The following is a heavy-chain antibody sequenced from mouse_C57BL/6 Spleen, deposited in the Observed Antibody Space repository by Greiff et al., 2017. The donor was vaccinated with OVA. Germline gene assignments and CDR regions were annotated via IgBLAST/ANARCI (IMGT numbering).Heavy chain of an antibody. CDR3: ASPFITTVVATDCYFDV. J-gene: IGHJ1*03. Sequence: EVQLQQSGPELVKPGASVKISCKASGYTFTDYYMNWVKQSHGKSLERIGDINPNNGGTSYNQKFKGKATLTVDKSSSTAYMELRSLTSEDSAVYYCASPFITTVVATDCYFDVWGTGTTVTVSS. V-gene: IGHV1-26*01. D-gene: IGHD1-1*01. CDR1: GYTFTDYY. CDR2: INPNNGGT.